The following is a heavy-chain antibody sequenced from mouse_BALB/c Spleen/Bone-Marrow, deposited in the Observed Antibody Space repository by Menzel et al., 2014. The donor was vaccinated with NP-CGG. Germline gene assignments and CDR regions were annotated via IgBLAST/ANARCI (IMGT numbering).Heavy chain of an antibody. CDR3: VAYYRYEYYFDY. V-gene: IGHV14-1*02. D-gene: IGHD2-14*01. Sequence: VHVKQSGAELVRPGALVKLSCKASGFNIKDYYMHWVKQRPEQGLEWIGWIDPENGNTIYDPKFQGKASITADTSSNTASLQLSSLTSEDTAVYYCVAYYRYEYYFDYWGQGTTLTVSS. J-gene: IGHJ2*01. CDR2: IDPENGNT. CDR1: GFNIKDYY.